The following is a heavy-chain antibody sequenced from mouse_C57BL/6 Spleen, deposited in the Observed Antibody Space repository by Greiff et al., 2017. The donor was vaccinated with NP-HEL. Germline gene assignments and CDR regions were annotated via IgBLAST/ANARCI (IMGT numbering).Heavy chain of an antibody. Sequence: VQLQQSGPELVKPGASVKISCKASGYTFPDYYMNWVKQSHGKSLEWIGDINPNNGGTSYNQKFKGKATLTVDKSSSTAYMELRSLTSEDSAVYYCAGTYDYFDYWGQGTTLTVSS. V-gene: IGHV1-26*01. CDR3: AGTYDYFDY. D-gene: IGHD4-1*01. J-gene: IGHJ2*01. CDR2: INPNNGGT. CDR1: GYTFPDYY.